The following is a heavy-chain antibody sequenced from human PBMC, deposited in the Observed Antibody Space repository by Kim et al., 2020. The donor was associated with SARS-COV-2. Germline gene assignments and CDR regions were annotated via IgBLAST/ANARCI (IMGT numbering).Heavy chain of an antibody. CDR2: IYYSGST. D-gene: IGHD3-22*01. CDR1: GGSISSSSYY. Sequence: SESLSLTCTVSGGSISSSSYYWGWIRQPPGKGLEWIGSIYYSGSTYYNPSLKSRVTISVDTSKNQFSLKLSSVTAADTAVYYCARLNYYDSSGYYEFDY. J-gene: IGHJ4*01. V-gene: IGHV4-39*01. CDR3: ARLNYYDSSGYYEFDY.